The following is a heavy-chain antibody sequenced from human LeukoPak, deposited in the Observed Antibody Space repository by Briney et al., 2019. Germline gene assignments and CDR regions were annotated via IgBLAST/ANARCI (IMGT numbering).Heavy chain of an antibody. Sequence: ASVKVSCKASGYTFTSYDINWVRQATGQGLEWMGWMNPNSGNTGYAQKFQGRVTITRNTSISTAYMGLSSLRSEDTAVYYCAREVYYDSSGYYNWGQGTLVTVSS. CDR3: AREVYYDSSGYYN. V-gene: IGHV1-8*03. D-gene: IGHD3-22*01. J-gene: IGHJ4*02. CDR1: GYTFTSYD. CDR2: MNPNSGNT.